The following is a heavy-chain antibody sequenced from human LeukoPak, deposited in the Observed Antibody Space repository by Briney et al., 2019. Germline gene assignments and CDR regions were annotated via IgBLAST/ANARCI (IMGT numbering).Heavy chain of an antibody. CDR2: ISWNGGRT. CDR1: GFTFDDYG. Sequence: PGGSLRLSCAASGFTFDDYGMSWVRQAPGKGLEWVSGISWNGGRTGYADSVKGRFTISRNNAKNSLYLQMNSLRAEDTALYYCARVPVGATKHADYWGQGTLVTVSS. CDR3: ARVPVGATKHADY. J-gene: IGHJ4*02. D-gene: IGHD1-26*01. V-gene: IGHV3-20*04.